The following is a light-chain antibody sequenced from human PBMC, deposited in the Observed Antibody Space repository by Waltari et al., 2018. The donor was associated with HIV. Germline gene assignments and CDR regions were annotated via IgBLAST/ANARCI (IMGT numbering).Light chain of an antibody. Sequence: QLVLTQSPSASASLGASVKLTCTLSSGHRSYAIAWHPQQPEKGPHYLMKVTSDGSHRKGDGIPDRFSGSSSGAERYLTISGLQSEDEAAYYCQTWGTGIRVFGGGTKLTVL. CDR1: SGHRSYA. V-gene: IGLV4-69*01. J-gene: IGLJ3*02. CDR3: QTWGTGIRV. CDR2: VTSDGSH.